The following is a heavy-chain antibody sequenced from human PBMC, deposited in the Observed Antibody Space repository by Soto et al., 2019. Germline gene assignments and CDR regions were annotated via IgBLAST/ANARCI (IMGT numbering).Heavy chain of an antibody. D-gene: IGHD3-10*01. CDR1: GFTFNTYA. CDR2: ISSSGNGR. CDR3: AKDREVGWFGELLRAGDYYYAMDV. V-gene: IGHV3-23*01. J-gene: IGHJ6*02. Sequence: GGSLRLSCAASGFTFNTYAMNWVRQAPGKGLEWVSVISSSGNGRYYADSVKGRFTISRDNSKNTLYLQMNSLRAEDTAVYYCAKDREVGWFGELLRAGDYYYAMDVWGQGTTVTVSS.